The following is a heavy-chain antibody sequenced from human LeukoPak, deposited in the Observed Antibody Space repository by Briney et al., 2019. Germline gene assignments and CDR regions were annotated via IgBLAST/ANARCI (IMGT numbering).Heavy chain of an antibody. CDR3: ARADVMITFGGVIVPALFDY. V-gene: IGHV4-30-4*01. Sequence: SSQTLSLTCTVSGGSISSGDYYWSWIRQPRGKGLEWIGYIYYSGSTYYNPSLKSRVTISVDTSKNQFSLKLSSVTAADTAVYYCARADVMITFGGVIVPALFDYWGQGTLVTVSS. CDR1: GGSISSGDYY. J-gene: IGHJ4*02. D-gene: IGHD3-16*02. CDR2: IYYSGST.